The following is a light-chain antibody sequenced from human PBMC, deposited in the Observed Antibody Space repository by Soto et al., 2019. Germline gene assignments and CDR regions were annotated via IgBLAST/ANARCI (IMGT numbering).Light chain of an antibody. J-gene: IGLJ3*02. Sequence: QSALTQPPSAAGSPGQSVTISCTGTSTDVGGYNYVSWFQQRPGKAPKLIIYEVNKRPSGVPDRFSGSKSGTSASLAITGLQAEDEADYYCQSYDSSLSGSVFGGGTKVTVL. CDR3: QSYDSSLSGSV. V-gene: IGLV2-8*01. CDR1: STDVGGYNY. CDR2: EVN.